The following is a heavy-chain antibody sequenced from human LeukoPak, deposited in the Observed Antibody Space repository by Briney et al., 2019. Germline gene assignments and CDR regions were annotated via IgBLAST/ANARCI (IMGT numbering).Heavy chain of an antibody. Sequence: SETLSLTCTASGGSFSSSGYFWGWIRQPPGKGLEWLASIYYSGSTYYNPSLKSRVTMSVDRSKNEFSLNLRSVTAADTAVYYCARHRGIAVAAVDYWGQGTLVTVSS. CDR1: GGSFSSSGYF. J-gene: IGHJ4*02. CDR2: IYYSGST. D-gene: IGHD6-19*01. CDR3: ARHRGIAVAAVDY. V-gene: IGHV4-39*01.